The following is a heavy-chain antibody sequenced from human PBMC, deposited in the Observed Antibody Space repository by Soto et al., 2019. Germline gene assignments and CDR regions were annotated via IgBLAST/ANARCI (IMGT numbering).Heavy chain of an antibody. CDR3: AGATGRY. Sequence: EVQLVETGGGLIQPGGSLRLSCTASGFTVSSNYMTWVRQAPGKGLEWVSVIYSGGNTYYADSVKGRFTSSRDKSKNTLYLQMTSLRAEATAVYYCAGATGRYWGQGTLVTVSS. CDR1: GFTVSSNY. J-gene: IGHJ4*02. D-gene: IGHD1-1*01. CDR2: IYSGGNT. V-gene: IGHV3-53*02.